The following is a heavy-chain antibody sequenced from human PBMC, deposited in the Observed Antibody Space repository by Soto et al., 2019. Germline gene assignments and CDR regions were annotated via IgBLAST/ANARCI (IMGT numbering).Heavy chain of an antibody. Sequence: EVQLLESGGGVVQPGGSLRLSCAASGFTFSSYAMSWVRQAPGKGLEWVSGISGSGGSTYYADSVKGRFTISRDNSKNTLDLQMNSLGAEDTAVYYCAKHSGSYYYSYGMDVWGQGTTVTVSS. CDR3: AKHSGSYYYSYGMDV. J-gene: IGHJ6*02. CDR2: ISGSGGST. CDR1: GFTFSSYA. V-gene: IGHV3-23*01. D-gene: IGHD1-26*01.